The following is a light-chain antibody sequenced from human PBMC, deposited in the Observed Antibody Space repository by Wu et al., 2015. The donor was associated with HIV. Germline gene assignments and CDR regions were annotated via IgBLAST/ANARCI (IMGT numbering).Light chain of an antibody. V-gene: IGKV3-20*01. Sequence: EIVLTQSPVTLSSSPGESASLSCRASQNVDTNYFAWYQQKPRQPPRLLIYSTFNRAAGISDRFRGSGSGTVFTLTINRLEPEDFAVYYCQQYGSSPRWTFGQGTKVEIK. CDR3: QQYGSSPRWT. CDR1: QNVDTNY. J-gene: IGKJ1*01. CDR2: STF.